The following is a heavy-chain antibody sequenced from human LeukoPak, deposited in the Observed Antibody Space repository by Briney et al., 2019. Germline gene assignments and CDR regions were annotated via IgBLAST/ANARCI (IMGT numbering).Heavy chain of an antibody. CDR1: GFTFSSYG. CDR2: IWYDGSNK. V-gene: IGHV3-33*08. D-gene: IGHD3-22*01. Sequence: PGGSLRLSCAASGFTFSSYGMHWVRQAPGKGLEWVVVIWYDGSNKYYADSVKGRFTISRDNSKNTLYLQMNSLRAEDTAVYYCARDVSAYDSSGYYPYNWFDPWGQGTLVTVSS. CDR3: ARDVSAYDSSGYYPYNWFDP. J-gene: IGHJ5*02.